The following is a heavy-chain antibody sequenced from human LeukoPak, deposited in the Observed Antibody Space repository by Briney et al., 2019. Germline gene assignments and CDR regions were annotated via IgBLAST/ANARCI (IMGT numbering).Heavy chain of an antibody. Sequence: GGSLRLSCAASGFTFSTYSMKWVRQAPGKGLEWVSYISDSSAMYCADSVRGRFTISRENDKNSLFLQMNSLRAEDTAVYYCARDGGYSGYDADCWGQGTLVTVSS. CDR2: ISDSSAM. D-gene: IGHD5-12*01. J-gene: IGHJ4*02. CDR1: GFTFSTYS. V-gene: IGHV3-48*01. CDR3: ARDGGYSGYDADC.